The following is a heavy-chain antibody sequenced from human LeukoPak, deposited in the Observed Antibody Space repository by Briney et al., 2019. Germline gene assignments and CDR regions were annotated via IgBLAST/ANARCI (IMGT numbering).Heavy chain of an antibody. CDR3: ARHVSGWYYFDY. Sequence: SETLSLTCTVSGGSISRSNYYWGWIRQPPGKGLEWIGSIFYSGTTYYNPSLKSRVTISVDTSKNQFSLKMSSVTAADTAVYYCARHVSGWYYFDYWGQGTLVTVSS. V-gene: IGHV4-39*01. CDR2: IFYSGTT. D-gene: IGHD6-19*01. CDR1: GGSISRSNYY. J-gene: IGHJ4*02.